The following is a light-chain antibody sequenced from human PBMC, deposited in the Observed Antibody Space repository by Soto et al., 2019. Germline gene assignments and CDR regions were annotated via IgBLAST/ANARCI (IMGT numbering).Light chain of an antibody. CDR1: QRISSNY. CDR3: VYYLSSPFP. CDR2: GAS. Sequence: EIVLTQSPGTRSLSPGAGATLSCRASQRISSNYLAWYQHRPVHPPRLLIYGASCMTSGIPDRFSGSGSGTDFTLPIRRMEPEDFAVYFCVYYLSSPFPLGPGTKVDIK. V-gene: IGKV3-20*01. J-gene: IGKJ3*01.